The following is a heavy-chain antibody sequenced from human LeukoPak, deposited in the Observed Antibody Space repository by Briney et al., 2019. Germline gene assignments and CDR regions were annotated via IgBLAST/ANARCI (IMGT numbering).Heavy chain of an antibody. Sequence: GGSLRLSCATSGFTFSSYWMSWVRQAPGKGLEWVANIKQGGSEKYYVDSVKGRFTISRDNAKNSLYLQMNSLRAEDTAVYYCAGSLWFGELARFDPWGQGTLVTVSS. CDR2: IKQGGSEK. V-gene: IGHV3-7*03. CDR1: GFTFSSYW. D-gene: IGHD3-10*01. J-gene: IGHJ5*02. CDR3: AGSLWFGELARFDP.